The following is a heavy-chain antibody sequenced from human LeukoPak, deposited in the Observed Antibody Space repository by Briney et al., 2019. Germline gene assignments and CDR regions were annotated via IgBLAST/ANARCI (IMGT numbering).Heavy chain of an antibody. CDR1: GFTFSDYY. D-gene: IGHD2-21*02. CDR2: ISSSSSYT. CDR3: ARDDAEVTDDWYFDL. J-gene: IGHJ2*01. V-gene: IGHV3-11*06. Sequence: GGSLRLSCAGSGFTFSDYYMSWIRQAPGKGLEWVSYISSSSSYTNYADSVKGRFTISRDNAKNSLYLQMNSLRAEDTAVYYCARDDAEVTDDWYFDLWGRGTLVTVSS.